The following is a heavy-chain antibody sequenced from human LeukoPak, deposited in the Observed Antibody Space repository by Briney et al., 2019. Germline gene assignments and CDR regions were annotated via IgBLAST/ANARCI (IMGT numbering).Heavy chain of an antibody. CDR1: GGSFSGYY. J-gene: IGHJ3*02. Sequence: GALRLSCAVYGGSFSGYYWSWIRQPPGKGLEWIGEINHSGSTNYNPSLKSRVTISVDTSKNQFSLKLSSVTAADTAVYYCARDQGIGDASDIWGQGTMVTVSS. CDR3: ARDQGIGDASDI. CDR2: INHSGST. V-gene: IGHV4-34*01.